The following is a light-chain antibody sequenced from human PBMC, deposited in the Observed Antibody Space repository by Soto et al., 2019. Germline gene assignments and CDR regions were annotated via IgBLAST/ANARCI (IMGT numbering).Light chain of an antibody. J-gene: IGKJ5*01. V-gene: IGKV3-15*01. Sequence: EIVMTQSPATLYVSPGQSATLSCSASQSVSRNLAWYQQKPGQAPRLLIYGASTRATGFPARLSSSGSGTEFTLNISRLQSEDFAVYYCQHCNNWTITFGQGTRLDIK. CDR1: QSVSRN. CDR3: QHCNNWTIT. CDR2: GAS.